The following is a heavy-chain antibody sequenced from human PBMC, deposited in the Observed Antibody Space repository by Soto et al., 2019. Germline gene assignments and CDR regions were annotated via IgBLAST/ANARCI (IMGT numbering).Heavy chain of an antibody. Sequence: GGSLRLSCAASGFTFDDYGMSWVRQAPGKGLEWVSGINWNGGSTGYADSVKGRFTISRDNAKNSLYLQMNSLRAEDTALYHCARVYYDFWSGSPAGAFDIWGQGTMVTVSS. CDR2: INWNGGST. D-gene: IGHD3-3*01. V-gene: IGHV3-20*01. J-gene: IGHJ3*02. CDR3: ARVYYDFWSGSPAGAFDI. CDR1: GFTFDDYG.